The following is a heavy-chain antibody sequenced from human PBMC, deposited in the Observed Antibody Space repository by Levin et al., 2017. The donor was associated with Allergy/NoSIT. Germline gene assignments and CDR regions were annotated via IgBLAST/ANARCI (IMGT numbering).Heavy chain of an antibody. Sequence: PGGSLRLSCAASGFTFSSYWMSWVRQAPGKGLEWVANIKQDGSEKYYVDSVKGRFTISRDNAKNSLYLQMNSLRAEDTAVYYCARDSFGESTYYYYGMDVWGQGTTVTVSS. CDR1: GFTFSSYW. J-gene: IGHJ6*02. CDR3: ARDSFGESTYYYYGMDV. D-gene: IGHD3-10*01. CDR2: IKQDGSEK. V-gene: IGHV3-7*01.